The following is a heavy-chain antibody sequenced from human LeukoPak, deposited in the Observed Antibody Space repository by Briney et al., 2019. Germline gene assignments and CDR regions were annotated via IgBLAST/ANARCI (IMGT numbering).Heavy chain of an antibody. CDR1: GFTFSTYN. D-gene: IGHD6-6*01. J-gene: IGHJ4*02. CDR3: AREYSSSSGRSLDY. CDR2: ISTSSSTI. Sequence: PGGSLRLSCAASGFTFSTYNMNWVRQAPGKGLEWVSYISTSSSTIHYADSVKGRFTISRDNAKNPLYLQLNSLRADDTAVYYCAREYSSSSGRSLDYWGQGALVTVSS. V-gene: IGHV3-48*04.